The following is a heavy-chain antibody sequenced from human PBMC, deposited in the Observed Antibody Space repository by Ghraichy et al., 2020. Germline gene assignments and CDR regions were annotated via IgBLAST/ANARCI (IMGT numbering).Heavy chain of an antibody. CDR2: IYYSGST. Sequence: SETLSLTCTVSGGSISSGGYYWSWIRQHPGKGLEWIGYIYYSGSTYYNPSLKSRVTISVDTSKNQFSLKLSSVTAADTAVYYCARDRGEPSSYYGSGSYNPYYYYGMDVWGQGTTVTVSS. CDR1: GGSISSGGYY. D-gene: IGHD3-10*01. J-gene: IGHJ6*02. CDR3: ARDRGEPSSYYGSGSYNPYYYYGMDV. V-gene: IGHV4-31*03.